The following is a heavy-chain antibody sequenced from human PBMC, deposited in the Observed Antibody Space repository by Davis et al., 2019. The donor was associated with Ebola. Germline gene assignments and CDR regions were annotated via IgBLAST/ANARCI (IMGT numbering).Heavy chain of an antibody. Sequence: KVSCKGSGYSFTSYWIGWVRQMPGKGLDWMGIIYVGDSDTRYSPSFEGQVTISVDKSISTAYLQWNSLKASDTAMYYCARRRGFSSGWYVDYWGQGTLVTVSS. D-gene: IGHD6-19*01. V-gene: IGHV5-51*01. CDR2: IYVGDSDT. CDR3: ARRRGFSSGWYVDY. J-gene: IGHJ4*02. CDR1: GYSFTSYW.